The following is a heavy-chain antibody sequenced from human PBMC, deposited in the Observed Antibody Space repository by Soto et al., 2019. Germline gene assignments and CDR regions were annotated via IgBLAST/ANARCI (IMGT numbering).Heavy chain of an antibody. CDR2: ISTSSSTI. CDR3: ARDPACGGNCFVFFDD. D-gene: IGHD2-21*02. V-gene: IGHV3-48*01. CDR1: GFTFSSYS. J-gene: IGHJ4*02. Sequence: EVQLVESGGGLVQPGGSLRLSCAASGFTFSSYSMNWVRQAPGKGLEWISYISTSSSTIYYADSVKGRFTISRDNAKNSLYLQMNSLRAEDTAVYYCARDPACGGNCFVFFDDWGQGTLVTVSS.